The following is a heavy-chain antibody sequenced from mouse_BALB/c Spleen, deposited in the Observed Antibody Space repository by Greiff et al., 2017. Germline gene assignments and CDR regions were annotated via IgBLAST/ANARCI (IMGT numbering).Heavy chain of an antibody. V-gene: IGHV1S34*01. Sequence: LVKTGASVKISCKASGYSFTGYYMHWVKQSHGTSLEWIGYISCYNGATSYNQKFKGKATFTVDTSSSTAYMQFNSLTSEDSAVYYCARYRYDDYYAMDYWGQGTSVTVSS. CDR3: ARYRYDDYYAMDY. CDR1: GYSFTGYY. CDR2: ISCYNGAT. J-gene: IGHJ4*01. D-gene: IGHD2-14*01.